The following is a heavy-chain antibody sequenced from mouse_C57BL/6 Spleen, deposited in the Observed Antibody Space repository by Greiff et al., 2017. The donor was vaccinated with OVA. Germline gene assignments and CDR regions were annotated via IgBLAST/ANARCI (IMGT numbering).Heavy chain of an antibody. J-gene: IGHJ2*01. CDR2: INPSSGYT. CDR1: GYTFSSYT. Sequence: QVQLQQSGAELARPGASVKMSCKASGYTFSSYTMHWVKQRPGQGLEWIGYINPSSGYTKYNQKLKDKATLTADKSASTAYMQLSSLTSEDSAVYYCARDSVISTVVSFDYWGQGTTRTVSS. D-gene: IGHD1-1*01. CDR3: ARDSVISTVVSFDY. V-gene: IGHV1-4*01.